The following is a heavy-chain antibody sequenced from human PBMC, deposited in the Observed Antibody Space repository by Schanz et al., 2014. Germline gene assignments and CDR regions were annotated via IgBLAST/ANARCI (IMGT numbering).Heavy chain of an antibody. D-gene: IGHD2-21*01. CDR2: IIPILGIA. J-gene: IGHJ4*02. V-gene: IGHV1-69*08. Sequence: QVQLVQSGAEVKKPGSSMKVSCKASGGTFSTYTISWVRQAPGQGLEWMGRIIPILGIANYAQKFQGRVTITADRSTSTAYMELSSLRSEDTAVYYCARDRLECGAECYSVEVFEIWGQGTLVIVSS. CDR1: GGTFSTYT. CDR3: ARDRLECGAECYSVEVFEI.